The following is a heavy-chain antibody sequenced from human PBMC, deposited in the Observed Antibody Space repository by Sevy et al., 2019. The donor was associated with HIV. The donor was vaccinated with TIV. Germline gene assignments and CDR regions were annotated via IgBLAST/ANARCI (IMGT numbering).Heavy chain of an antibody. CDR2: IYYSWST. CDR3: ARDRSMITLI. D-gene: IGHD3-16*01. J-gene: IGHJ4*02. V-gene: IGHV4-30-4*01. CDR1: GGSISSGDYY. Sequence: SETLSLTCTVSGGSISSGDYYWSWIRQPPGKGLEWIGYIYYSWSTYYDPSLKSRVTISVDTSKNQFSLKLSSVTAADTAVYYCARDRSMITLIWGQGTLVTVSS.